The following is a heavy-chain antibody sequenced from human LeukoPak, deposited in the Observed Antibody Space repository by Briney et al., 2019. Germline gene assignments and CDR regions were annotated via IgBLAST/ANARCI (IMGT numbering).Heavy chain of an antibody. J-gene: IGHJ5*02. Sequence: ASVKVPCKASGYTFTSYDINWVRQATGQGLEWMGWMNPNSGNTGYAQKFQGRVTMTRNTSISTAYMELSSLRSEDTAVYYCARVLGYCSSTSCSNWFDPWGQGTLVTVSS. V-gene: IGHV1-8*01. CDR1: GYTFTSYD. D-gene: IGHD2-2*01. CDR2: MNPNSGNT. CDR3: ARVLGYCSSTSCSNWFDP.